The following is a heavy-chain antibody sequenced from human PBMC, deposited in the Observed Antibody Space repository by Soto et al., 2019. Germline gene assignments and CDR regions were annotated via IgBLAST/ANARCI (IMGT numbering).Heavy chain of an antibody. J-gene: IGHJ4*02. CDR1: GGTFNTYA. V-gene: IGHV1-69*19. CDR2: ISPMFGAA. D-gene: IGHD3-10*01. CDR3: AREVQVHTPAFVY. Sequence: QVQLVQSGAEMKKPGSSVKVSCQSSGGTFNTYAMNWVRQAPGQGPEWMGDISPMFGAANYAPKFQGRVTITADESTGTSYMQWSILTSEDTALYFCAREVQVHTPAFVYWGQGTLVTVSS.